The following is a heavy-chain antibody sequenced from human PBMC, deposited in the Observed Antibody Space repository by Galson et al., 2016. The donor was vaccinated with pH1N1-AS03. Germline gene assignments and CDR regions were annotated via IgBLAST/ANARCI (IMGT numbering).Heavy chain of an antibody. CDR3: AKGHNSVTTAGSD. Sequence: SLRLSCAASGFTLSDHYMDWVRQAPGKGLEWVGRSRNKAYSYTTDSVKGRFSISRDNYRNTVFLHMNSLTPEDTAVYYCAKGHNSVTTAGSDWGQGTLVTVSS. CDR2: SRNKAYSYTT. D-gene: IGHD5-24*01. CDR1: GFTLSDHY. J-gene: IGHJ4*02. V-gene: IGHV3-72*01.